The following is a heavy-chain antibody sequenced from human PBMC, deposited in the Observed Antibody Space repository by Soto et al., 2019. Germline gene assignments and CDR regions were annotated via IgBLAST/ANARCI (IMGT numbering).Heavy chain of an antibody. CDR1: GFTFSSYG. J-gene: IGHJ4*02. D-gene: IGHD5-18*01. Sequence: GGSLRLSCAASGFTFSSYGMTWVRQAPGKGLEWVSTISNSGGSTYYADSVKGRFTISRDNSKNTLYLQMNSRRAEDTAVYYCAKLRIQLWLQDDYWGKGTLVTVSS. CDR3: AKLRIQLWLQDDY. V-gene: IGHV3-23*01. CDR2: ISNSGGST.